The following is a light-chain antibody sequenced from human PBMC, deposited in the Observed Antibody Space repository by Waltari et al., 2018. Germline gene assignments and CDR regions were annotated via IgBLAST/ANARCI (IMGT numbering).Light chain of an antibody. CDR2: NHT. CDR3: AAWDDSLNGPV. V-gene: IGLV1-44*01. J-gene: IGLJ3*02. CDR1: SSNIGSNT. Sequence: SLLTPPPSASGTPGPRVTIPRSGSSSNIGSNTVNWYQQLPGTAPKLLIYNHTQRPSGVPDRFPGSKSGTSASLAISGLQSEDEADYYCAAWDDSLNGPVFGGGTKLTVL.